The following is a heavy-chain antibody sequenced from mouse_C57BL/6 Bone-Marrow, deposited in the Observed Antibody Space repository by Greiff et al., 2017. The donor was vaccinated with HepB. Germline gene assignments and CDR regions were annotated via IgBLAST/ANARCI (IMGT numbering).Heavy chain of an antibody. V-gene: IGHV1-59*01. Sequence: QAQLKQPGAELVRPGTSVKLSCKASGYTFTSYWMHWVKQRPGQGLEWIGVIDPSDSYTNYNQKFKGKATLTVDTSSSTAYMQLSSLTSEDSAVYYCAREEANCDYWGQGTTLTVSS. D-gene: IGHD3-2*02. CDR1: GYTFTSYW. CDR3: AREEANCDY. CDR2: IDPSDSYT. J-gene: IGHJ2*01.